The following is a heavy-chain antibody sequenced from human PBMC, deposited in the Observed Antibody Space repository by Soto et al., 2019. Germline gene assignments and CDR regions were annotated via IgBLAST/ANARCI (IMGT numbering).Heavy chain of an antibody. V-gene: IGHV3-13*05. CDR2: ISAAGDP. CDR1: GFTFSNYD. CDR3: PRTDRAFYGLDV. Sequence: EVQLVESGGGLVQPGGSLRLSCEASGFTFSNYDMHWVRQGTGKGLEWVSGISAAGDPDYADSVEGRFTISRENAQYSFILQMNSLRVGDTAVYYCPRTDRAFYGLDVWGQGTTVIVSS. J-gene: IGHJ6*02.